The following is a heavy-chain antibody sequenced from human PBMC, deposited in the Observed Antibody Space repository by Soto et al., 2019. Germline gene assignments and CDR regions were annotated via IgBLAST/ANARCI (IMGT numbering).Heavy chain of an antibody. D-gene: IGHD3-10*01. V-gene: IGHV4-34*01. J-gene: IGHJ5*02. CDR2: INHSGST. Sequence: SETLSLTCAVYGGSFSGYYWSWIRQPPGKGLEWIGEINHSGSTNYNPSLKSRVTISVDTSKNQFSLKLSSVTAADTAVYYCARGNQYYYGSGSYYNNWFDTWGQGTLVTVSS. CDR3: ARGNQYYYGSGSYYNNWFDT. CDR1: GGSFSGYY.